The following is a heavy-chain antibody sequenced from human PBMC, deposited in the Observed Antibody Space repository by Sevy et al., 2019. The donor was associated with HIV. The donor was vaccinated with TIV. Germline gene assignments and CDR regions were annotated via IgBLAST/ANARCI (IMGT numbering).Heavy chain of an antibody. D-gene: IGHD6-19*01. Sequence: SETLSLTCTVSGDSISSNNFYWGWVRQPPEKGLEWIGSTYYTGSTYYNPSLKSRVTISVATSKNQFSLKLTSVTAADTAVYYCAGEAVALDYWGQGTLVTVSS. J-gene: IGHJ4*01. CDR1: GDSISSNNFY. CDR3: AGEAVALDY. V-gene: IGHV4-39*02. CDR2: TYYTGST.